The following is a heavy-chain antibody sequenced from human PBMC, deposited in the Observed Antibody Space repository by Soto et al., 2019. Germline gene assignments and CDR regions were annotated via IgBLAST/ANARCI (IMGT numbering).Heavy chain of an antibody. CDR2: FGHGGGL. Sequence: PSETLSLTCAVYGGSFSEYYWNWIRQPPGKGLEWIGEFGHGGGLNYNPALKSRVSISIDTSRNQFTLKLRSVTAADTAVYYCARMKEGVVPPPILGLGLRHPHYSMDVWGQGTPVTVSS. CDR3: ARMKEGVVPPPILGLGLRHPHYSMDV. CDR1: GGSFSEYY. D-gene: IGHD2-2*01. J-gene: IGHJ6*03. V-gene: IGHV4-34*01.